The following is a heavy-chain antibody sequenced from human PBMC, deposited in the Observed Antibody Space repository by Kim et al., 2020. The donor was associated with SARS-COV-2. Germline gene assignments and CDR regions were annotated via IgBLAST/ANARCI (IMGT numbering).Heavy chain of an antibody. D-gene: IGHD1-1*01. Sequence: SGPTLVNPTQTLTLTCTFSGFSLSTSGMCVSWIRQPPGKALEWLALIDWDDDKYYSTSLKTMLTISKDTSKNQVVLTMTNMDPVDTATYYCARTRVEMGTSGVYDYGMDVWGQGTRVTVSS. CDR2: IDWDDDK. CDR3: ARTRVEMGTSGVYDYGMDV. J-gene: IGHJ6*02. CDR1: GFSLSTSGMC. V-gene: IGHV2-70*01.